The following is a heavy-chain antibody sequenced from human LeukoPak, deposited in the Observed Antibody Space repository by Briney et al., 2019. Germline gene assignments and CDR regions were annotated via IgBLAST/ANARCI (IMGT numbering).Heavy chain of an antibody. V-gene: IGHV1-58*01. Sequence: SVKVSCKASGFTFTSSAVQWVRQARGQRLEWIGWIVVGSGNTNYAQKFQERVTITRDMSTSTAYMELSSLRSEDTAVYYCAAGRIAAAGTEWFDPWGQGTLVTVSS. CDR3: AAGRIAAAGTEWFDP. D-gene: IGHD6-13*01. CDR1: GFTFTSSA. CDR2: IVVGSGNT. J-gene: IGHJ5*02.